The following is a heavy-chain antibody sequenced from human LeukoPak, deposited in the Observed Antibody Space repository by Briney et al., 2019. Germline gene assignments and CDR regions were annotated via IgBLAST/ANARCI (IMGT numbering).Heavy chain of an antibody. V-gene: IGHV3-49*03. Sequence: GGSLRLSCTASGFTFGDYAMSWFRQAPGKGLEWVGFIRSKAYGGTTEYAASVKGRFTISRDDSKSIAYLQMNSLKTEDTAVYYCTRALMGARGGGIVVVVAATFLDYWGQGTLVTVSS. CDR1: GFTFGDYA. CDR2: IRSKAYGGTT. CDR3: TRALMGARGGGIVVVVAATFLDY. J-gene: IGHJ4*02. D-gene: IGHD2-15*01.